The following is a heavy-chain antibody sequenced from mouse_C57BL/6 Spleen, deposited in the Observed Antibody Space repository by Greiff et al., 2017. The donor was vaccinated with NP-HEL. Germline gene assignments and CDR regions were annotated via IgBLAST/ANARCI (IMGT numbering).Heavy chain of an antibody. CDR2: INPNNGGT. V-gene: IGHV1-22*01. CDR3: ARWYYGSSYYFDY. J-gene: IGHJ2*01. CDR1: GYTFTDYN. Sequence: EVQLQQSGPELVKPGASVKMSCKASGYTFTDYNMHWVKQSHGKSLEWIGYINPNNGGTSYNQKFKGKATLTVNKSSSTDYMELRSLTSEDSAVYYCARWYYGSSYYFDYWGQGTTLTVSS. D-gene: IGHD1-1*01.